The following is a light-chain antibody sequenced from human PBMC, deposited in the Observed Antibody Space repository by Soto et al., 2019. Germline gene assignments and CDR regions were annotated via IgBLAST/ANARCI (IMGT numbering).Light chain of an antibody. CDR3: QSYDSSLSGYV. Sequence: SVLTHPPSVSWAPGHRVTIACTGSGSNIGAGYDVHWYQQLPGTAPKLLIFANIIRPSGVPDRFSGSKSGASASLAITGLRAEDEADYYCQSYDSSLSGYVFGTGTKVT. CDR1: GSNIGAGYD. J-gene: IGLJ1*01. CDR2: ANI. V-gene: IGLV1-40*01.